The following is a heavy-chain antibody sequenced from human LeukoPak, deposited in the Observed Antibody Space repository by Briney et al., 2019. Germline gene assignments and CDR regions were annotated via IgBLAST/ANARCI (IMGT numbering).Heavy chain of an antibody. CDR3: SLGYCSSTSCYVFDY. D-gene: IGHD2-2*01. Sequence: ASVKVSCKDPGYTFTSYGISWVRQAPGQGLEWMGWISAYNGNTNYAQKLQGRVTMTTDTSTSTAYMELRSLRSDDTAVYYCSLGYCSSTSCYVFDYWGQGTLVTVSS. J-gene: IGHJ4*02. CDR1: GYTFTSYG. V-gene: IGHV1-18*01. CDR2: ISAYNGNT.